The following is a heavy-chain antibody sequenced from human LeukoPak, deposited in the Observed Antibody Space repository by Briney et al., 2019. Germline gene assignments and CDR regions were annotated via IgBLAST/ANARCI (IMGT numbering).Heavy chain of an antibody. J-gene: IGHJ4*02. CDR2: IYINGNT. Sequence: PGGSLRLSCAASGFTVSSDYMSWVRQAPGKGLEWVSLIYINGNTYYGDSVKGRFTISRDNAKNTLYLQMNSLRVEDTAVYYCARDTYSIAEWGQGTLVTVSS. V-gene: IGHV3-53*01. CDR1: GFTVSSDY. CDR3: ARDTYSIAE. D-gene: IGHD1-26*01.